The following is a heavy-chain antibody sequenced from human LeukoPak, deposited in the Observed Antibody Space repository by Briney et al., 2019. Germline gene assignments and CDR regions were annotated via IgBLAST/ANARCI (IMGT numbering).Heavy chain of an antibody. V-gene: IGHV1-2*02. D-gene: IGHD6-13*01. CDR3: ARDLGVRSSWRRFDP. Sequence: ASVKVSCKAPGYTFTGYYMHWVRQAPGQGLEWMGWINPNSGGTNYAQKFQGRVTMTRDTSISTAYMELSRLRSDDTAVYYCARDLGVRSSWRRFDPWGQGTLVTVSS. CDR1: GYTFTGYY. J-gene: IGHJ5*02. CDR2: INPNSGGT.